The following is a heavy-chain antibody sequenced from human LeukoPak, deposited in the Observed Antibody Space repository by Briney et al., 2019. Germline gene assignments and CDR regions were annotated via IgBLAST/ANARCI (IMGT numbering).Heavy chain of an antibody. D-gene: IGHD5-18*01. V-gene: IGHV4-59*11. CDR2: MLDTVTT. CDR3: ATINRGNIFGYFDS. CDR1: GASMNTHY. J-gene: IGHJ4*02. Sequence: SETLSLNCTVSGASMNTHYWSWIRRPPGKGLEWIGYMLDTVTTKDNPSLKSRFTLSADTSKNQFSLRLTSVTAPDTAVYYCATINRGNIFGYFDSWGQGIPVTVSS.